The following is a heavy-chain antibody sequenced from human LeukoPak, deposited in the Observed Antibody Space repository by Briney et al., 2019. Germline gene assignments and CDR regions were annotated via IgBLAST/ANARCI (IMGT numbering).Heavy chain of an antibody. CDR2: IYTSGST. D-gene: IGHD3-22*01. J-gene: IGHJ3*02. CDR3: ARGPYAYDSSGAFDI. Sequence: PSQTLSLTCTVSGDSISSGDYYWSWIRQPAGKGLEWIGRIYTSGSTNYNPSLKSRVTISVDTSKNQFSLKLSSVTAADTAVFYCARGPYAYDSSGAFDIWGQGTMVTVS. V-gene: IGHV4-61*02. CDR1: GDSISSGDYY.